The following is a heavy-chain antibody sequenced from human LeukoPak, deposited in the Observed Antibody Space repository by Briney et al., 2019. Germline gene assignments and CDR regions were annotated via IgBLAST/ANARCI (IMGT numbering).Heavy chain of an antibody. V-gene: IGHV4-38-2*02. J-gene: IGHJ5*02. Sequence: SETLSLTXTVSGYSISSGYYWGWIRQPPGKGLEWIGSIYHSGSTYYNPSLKSRVTISVDTSRNQFSLKLSSVTAADTAVYYCARDSRFLEWLLSRDNWFDPWGQGTLVTVSS. D-gene: IGHD3-3*01. CDR3: ARDSRFLEWLLSRDNWFDP. CDR2: IYHSGST. CDR1: GYSISSGYY.